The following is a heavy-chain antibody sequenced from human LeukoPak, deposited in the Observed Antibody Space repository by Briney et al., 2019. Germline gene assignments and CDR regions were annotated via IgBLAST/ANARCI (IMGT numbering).Heavy chain of an antibody. CDR2: IYAGGST. CDR1: GFTFSNNY. D-gene: IGHD2-2*01. V-gene: IGHV3-66*01. J-gene: IGHJ4*02. Sequence: GGSLRLSCAASGFTFSNNYMNWVRQAPGKGLEWVSIIYAGGSTYYSDSVKGRVTISRDNSKNTLYLQMNSLRAEDTAVYYCARVYCSSTSCYYFDYWGQGTLVTVSS. CDR3: ARVYCSSTSCYYFDY.